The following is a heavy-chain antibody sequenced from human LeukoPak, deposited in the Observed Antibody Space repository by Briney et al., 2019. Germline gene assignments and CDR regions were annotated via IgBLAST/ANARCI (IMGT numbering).Heavy chain of an antibody. V-gene: IGHV3-48*01. CDR3: ARPQDKDYGGNSALDY. CDR2: ISSSSSTI. D-gene: IGHD4-23*01. Sequence: GGSLRLSCAASGFTFSSYSMNWVRQAPGKGLEWVSYISSSSSTIYYADPVKGRFTISRDNAKNSLYLQMNSLRAEDTAVYYCARPQDKDYGGNSALDYWGQGTLVTVSS. CDR1: GFTFSSYS. J-gene: IGHJ4*02.